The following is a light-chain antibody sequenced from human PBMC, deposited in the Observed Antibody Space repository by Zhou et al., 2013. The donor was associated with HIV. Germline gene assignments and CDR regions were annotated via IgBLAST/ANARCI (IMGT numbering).Light chain of an antibody. CDR2: QAS. CDR1: QSISSW. J-gene: IGKJ2*01. V-gene: IGKV1-5*03. CDR3: QQSYSTPYT. Sequence: DIQMTQSPSTLSASVGDRVAITCRASQSISSWLAWYQQKPGKAPKLLIYQASSLEPGVPSRFSGSGSGTVFTLTISSLQPEDFASYYCQQSYSTPYTFGQGTNLE.